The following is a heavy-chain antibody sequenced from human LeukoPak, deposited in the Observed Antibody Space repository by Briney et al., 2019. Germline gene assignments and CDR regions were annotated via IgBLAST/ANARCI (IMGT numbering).Heavy chain of an antibody. CDR1: GFTFSSYW. CDR2: IKQDGSEK. Sequence: GGSLRLSCAASGFTFSSYWMSWVRQAPGKGLEWVANIKQDGSEKYYVDSVKGRFTISRDNAKNPLYLQMNSLTAEDTAVYYCSIAYDTSGSVNIGGQGTLVTVSS. CDR3: SIAYDTSGSVNI. J-gene: IGHJ4*02. V-gene: IGHV3-7*01. D-gene: IGHD3-22*01.